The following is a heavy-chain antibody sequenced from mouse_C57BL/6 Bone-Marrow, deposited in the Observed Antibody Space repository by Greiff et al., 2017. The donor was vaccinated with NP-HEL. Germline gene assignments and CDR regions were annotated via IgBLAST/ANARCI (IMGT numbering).Heavy chain of an antibody. J-gene: IGHJ4*01. CDR2: ISGGGGNT. CDR3: ASAVYGYAHAMDY. Sequence: EVKLMESGGGLVKPGGSLKLSCAASGFTFSSYTMSWVRQTPEKRLEWVATISGGGGNTYYPDSVKGRFTISRDNAKNTLYLQMSSLRSEDTALYYCASAVYGYAHAMDYWGQGTSVTVSS. CDR1: GFTFSSYT. D-gene: IGHD2-2*01. V-gene: IGHV5-9*01.